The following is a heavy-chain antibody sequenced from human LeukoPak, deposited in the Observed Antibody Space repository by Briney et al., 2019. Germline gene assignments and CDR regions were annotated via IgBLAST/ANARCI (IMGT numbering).Heavy chain of an antibody. V-gene: IGHV3-30*01. CDR1: GFTFSSYA. J-gene: IGHJ4*02. CDR3: ASPLPNSGWYEERDY. D-gene: IGHD6-19*01. CDR2: ISYDGSNK. Sequence: GSLRLSCAASGFTFSSYAMHWVRQAPGKGLEWVAVISYDGSNKYYADSVKGRFTISRDNSKNTLYLQMNSPRAEDTAVYYCASPLPNSGWYEERDYWGQGTLVTVSS.